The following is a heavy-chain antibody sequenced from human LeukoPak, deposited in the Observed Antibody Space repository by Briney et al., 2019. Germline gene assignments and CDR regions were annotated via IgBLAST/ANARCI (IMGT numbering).Heavy chain of an antibody. Sequence: PGGSLRLSCTAPGFTFSNCWMHWVRQAPGKGLVWVSRINSDGSNTLYAESVEGRFTISRDNAKNTMYLQMNSLRAEDTAVYYCAREQGYTYGCSDYWGQGTLVAVSS. J-gene: IGHJ4*02. D-gene: IGHD5-18*01. CDR1: GFTFSNCW. V-gene: IGHV3-74*01. CDR3: AREQGYTYGCSDY. CDR2: INSDGSNT.